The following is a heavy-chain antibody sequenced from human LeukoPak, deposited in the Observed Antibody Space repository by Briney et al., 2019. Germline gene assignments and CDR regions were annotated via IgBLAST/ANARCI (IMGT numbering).Heavy chain of an antibody. CDR3: AKDDHGGSGWRDYFDC. J-gene: IGHJ4*02. CDR2: IRYDGTSK. CDR1: GFPFRAYG. Sequence: PGGSLRLSCATSGFPFRAYGIHWVRQAAGKGLEWVAFIRYDGTSKYYIDSVKGRFSISRDTSMNTVSLQMNSLRDEDTAVYYCAKDDHGGSGWRDYFDCWGQGSLVTVSS. D-gene: IGHD6-19*01. V-gene: IGHV3-30*02.